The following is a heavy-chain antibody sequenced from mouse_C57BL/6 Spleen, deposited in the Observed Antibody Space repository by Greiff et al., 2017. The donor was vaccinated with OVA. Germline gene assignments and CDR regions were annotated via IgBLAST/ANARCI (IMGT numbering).Heavy chain of an antibody. V-gene: IGHV3-6*01. CDR3: AREVESAWFAY. CDR1: GYSITSGYY. J-gene: IGHJ3*01. Sequence: EVQVVESGPGLVKPSQSLSLTCSVTGYSITSGYYWNWIRQFPGNKLEWMGYISYDGSNNYNPSLKNRISITRDTSKNQFFLKLNSVTTEDTATYYCAREVESAWFAYWGQGTLVTVSA. CDR2: ISYDGSN. D-gene: IGHD1-1*02.